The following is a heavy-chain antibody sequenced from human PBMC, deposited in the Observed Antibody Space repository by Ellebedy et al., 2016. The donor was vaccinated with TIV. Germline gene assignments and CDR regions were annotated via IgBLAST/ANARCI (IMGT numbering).Heavy chain of an antibody. CDR3: ARGARSVYYYGSGSYLIYFDY. Sequence: SQTLSLTCAVYGGSFSGYYWSWIRQPPGKGLEWIGEINHSGSTNYNPSLTSRVTISVDTSKNKFSLKLSSVTAADTAVYYCARGARSVYYYGSGSYLIYFDYWGQGTLVTVSS. D-gene: IGHD3-10*01. J-gene: IGHJ4*02. V-gene: IGHV4-34*01. CDR1: GGSFSGYY. CDR2: INHSGST.